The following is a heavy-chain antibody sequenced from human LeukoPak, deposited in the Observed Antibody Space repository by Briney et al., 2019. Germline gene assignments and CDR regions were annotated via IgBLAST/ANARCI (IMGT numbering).Heavy chain of an antibody. CDR1: GFTFSSYW. CDR3: ARVEDYDILTGFDY. D-gene: IGHD3-9*01. J-gene: IGHJ4*02. Sequence: AGGSLRLSCAASGFTFSSYWMSWVRQAPGKGLEWVANIKQDESEKYYVDSVKGRFTISRDNAKNSLYLQMNSLRAEDTAVYYCARVEDYDILTGFDYWGRGTLVTVSS. CDR2: IKQDESEK. V-gene: IGHV3-7*01.